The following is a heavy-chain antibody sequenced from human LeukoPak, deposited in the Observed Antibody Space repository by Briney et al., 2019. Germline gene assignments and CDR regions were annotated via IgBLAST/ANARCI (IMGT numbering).Heavy chain of an antibody. D-gene: IGHD1-26*01. J-gene: IGHJ5*02. Sequence: PGGSLRLSCAASGLTFSSYSMNWVRQAPGKGLEWISYIDYRSTTKFYAGSVKGRFTISRDNARNSLFLQMNRLRAEDTAVYYFASMGANFLGAWGQGTLVTVSS. CDR3: ASMGANFLGA. V-gene: IGHV3-48*04. CDR1: GLTFSSYS. CDR2: IDYRSTTK.